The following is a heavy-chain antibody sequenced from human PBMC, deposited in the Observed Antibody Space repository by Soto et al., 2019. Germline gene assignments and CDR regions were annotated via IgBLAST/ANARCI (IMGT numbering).Heavy chain of an antibody. CDR1: GFTFFNYA. V-gene: IGHV3-23*01. D-gene: IGHD2-8*01. CDR3: GRDPNANHLGAFDT. CDR2: IGGTGAPT. Sequence: EVQLLESGGGLEQPGGSLTISCAASGFTFFNYAMTWVRQAPGKGLEWVSSIGGTGAPTKYANSVKDRFIISRDNSKNTMYLQLRRLRPEDTTVYYSGRDPNANHLGAFDTWGPGTVLTVSS. J-gene: IGHJ3*02.